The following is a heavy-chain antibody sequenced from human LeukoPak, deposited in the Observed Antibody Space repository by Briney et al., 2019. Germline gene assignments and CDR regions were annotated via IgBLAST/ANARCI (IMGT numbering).Heavy chain of an antibody. CDR3: VRDHYYDCSGYYDY. Sequence: PGGSLRLSCAVSGFTVATNYMSWVRQAPGRGLEWVSVIYSGGTTNYADSVRARFTISRDRSANTLYLQMDNLRVEDTAIYYCVRDHYYDCSGYYDYWGQGTLVTVSS. CDR1: GFTVATNY. V-gene: IGHV3-66*01. J-gene: IGHJ4*02. CDR2: IYSGGTT. D-gene: IGHD3-9*01.